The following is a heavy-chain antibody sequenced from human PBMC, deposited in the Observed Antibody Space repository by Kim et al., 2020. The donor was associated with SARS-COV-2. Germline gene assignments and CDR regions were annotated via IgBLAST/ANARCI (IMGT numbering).Heavy chain of an antibody. D-gene: IGHD4-17*01. J-gene: IGHJ4*02. CDR2: T. CDR3: ARGSFYGDYDY. Sequence: TNYNPSLKSRVTISVDTSKNQFSLKLSSVTAADTAVYYCARGSFYGDYDYWGQGTLVTVSS. V-gene: IGHV4-59*09.